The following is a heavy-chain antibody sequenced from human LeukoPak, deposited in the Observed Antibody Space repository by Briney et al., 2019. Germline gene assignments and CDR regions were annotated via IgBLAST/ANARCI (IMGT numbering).Heavy chain of an antibody. Sequence: PGGSLRLSCTASGFTFSSYIMNWVRQAPGKGLEWVSSISSTTTYIYYADSVKGRFTISRDNAKNSLYLQMNSLRAEDTAVYYCATTDSTGYSRYWGQGTLVTVSS. CDR3: ATTDSTGYSRY. CDR2: ISSTTTYI. J-gene: IGHJ4*02. V-gene: IGHV3-21*01. D-gene: IGHD3-22*01. CDR1: GFTFSSYI.